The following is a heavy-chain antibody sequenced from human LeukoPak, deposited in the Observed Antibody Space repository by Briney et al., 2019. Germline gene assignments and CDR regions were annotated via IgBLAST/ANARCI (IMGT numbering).Heavy chain of an antibody. V-gene: IGHV1-69*04. J-gene: IGHJ1*01. Sequence: SVKVSCKASGGTFSSYAISWVRQAPGQGLEWMGRIIPILGIANYAQKFQGRVTITADKSTSTAYMELSSLRSEDTAVYYCARGPSVNYYDSSGYYYARGYFQHWGQGTLVTVSS. CDR2: IIPILGIA. CDR1: GGTFSSYA. D-gene: IGHD3-22*01. CDR3: ARGPSVNYYDSSGYYYARGYFQH.